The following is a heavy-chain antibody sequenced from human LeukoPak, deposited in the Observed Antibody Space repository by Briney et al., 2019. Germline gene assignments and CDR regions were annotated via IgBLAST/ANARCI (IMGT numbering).Heavy chain of an antibody. V-gene: IGHV4-61*03. CDR2: IYYTGNT. CDR3: ARGLGPI. Sequence: KTSETLSLTCTVSGASVNSGTYYWSWLRQPPGEGLEWIGFIYYTGNTKYHPSLEGRVTISVDTSKNHFSLKLTSLTAADTAIYYCARGLGPIWGQGTLVTVSS. CDR1: GASVNSGTYY. J-gene: IGHJ3*02.